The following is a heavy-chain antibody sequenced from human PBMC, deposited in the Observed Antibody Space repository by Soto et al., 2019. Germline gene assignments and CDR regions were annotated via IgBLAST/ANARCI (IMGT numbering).Heavy chain of an antibody. J-gene: IGHJ4*02. CDR2: IYYSGST. CDR1: GGSVSSGSYY. D-gene: IGHD5-12*01. Sequence: QVQLQESGPGLVKPSETLSLTCTVSGGSVSSGSYYWSWIRQPPGKGLEWIGYIYYSGSTHYNPSLKSRVTIAVDTSKNQFSLKLSSVTAADTAVYYCARVRDGYNSGFDYWGQGTLVTVSS. CDR3: ARVRDGYNSGFDY. V-gene: IGHV4-61*01.